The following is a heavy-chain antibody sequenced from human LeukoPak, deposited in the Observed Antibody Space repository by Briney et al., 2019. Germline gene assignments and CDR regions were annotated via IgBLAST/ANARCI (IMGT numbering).Heavy chain of an antibody. Sequence: GRSLRLSCAASGFTFSSYAMHWVRQAPGKGLEWVAVISYDGSNKYYADSVKGRFTISRDNSKNTLYLQMNSLRAEDTAVYYCARWGNYYDSSEWRAFDIWGQGTMVTVSS. D-gene: IGHD3-22*01. CDR1: GFTFSSYA. CDR3: ARWGNYYDSSEWRAFDI. V-gene: IGHV3-30-3*01. CDR2: ISYDGSNK. J-gene: IGHJ3*02.